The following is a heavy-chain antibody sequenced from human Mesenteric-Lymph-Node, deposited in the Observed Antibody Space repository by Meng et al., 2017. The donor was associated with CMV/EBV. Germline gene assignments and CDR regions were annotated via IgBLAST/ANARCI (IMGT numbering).Heavy chain of an antibody. Sequence: GGSLRLSCAVYGGSFSGYYWSWIRQPPGKGLEWVSYISSSGSTIYYADSVKGRFTISRDNAKNSLYLQMNSLRAEDTAVYYCARVPALTMYGSLDYWGQGTLVTVSS. D-gene: IGHD3-3*01. V-gene: IGHV3-11*01. CDR2: ISSSGSTI. CDR1: GGSFSGYY. J-gene: IGHJ4*02. CDR3: ARVPALTMYGSLDY.